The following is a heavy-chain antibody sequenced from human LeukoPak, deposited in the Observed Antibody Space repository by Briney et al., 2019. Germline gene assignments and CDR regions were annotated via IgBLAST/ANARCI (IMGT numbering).Heavy chain of an antibody. J-gene: IGHJ5*02. D-gene: IGHD6-19*01. Sequence: ASVKVSCKASGYTFTGYNIQWVRQAPGQGLEWMGWINPNSGATNYAQNFQGRVTMTRDTSTSTAYMDLNSLKSGDTAVYYCARSEGKLDSIGWYDVGDNWFDPWGQGTLVIVSS. CDR2: INPNSGAT. CDR3: ARSEGKLDSIGWYDVGDNWFDP. CDR1: GYTFTGYN. V-gene: IGHV1-2*02.